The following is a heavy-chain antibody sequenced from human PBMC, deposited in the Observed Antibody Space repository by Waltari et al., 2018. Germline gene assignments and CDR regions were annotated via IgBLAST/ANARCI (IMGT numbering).Heavy chain of an antibody. CDR2: IVPGGSDA. Sequence: EVQLVQSGAEVKKPGESLKISCKGSGYSFPSYWIGWLRQLPGKGQGGVGVIVPGGSDASYSPCLQCQVTSPADKSISTASLQWSGLKASDTAMYYCARQYSSSWTYWYFDLWGRGTLVTVSS. V-gene: IGHV5-51*01. D-gene: IGHD6-13*01. CDR3: ARQYSSSWTYWYFDL. J-gene: IGHJ2*01. CDR1: GYSFPSYW.